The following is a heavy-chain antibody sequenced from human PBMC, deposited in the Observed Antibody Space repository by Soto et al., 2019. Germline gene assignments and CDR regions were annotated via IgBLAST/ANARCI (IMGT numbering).Heavy chain of an antibody. CDR3: ARGYCSSTSCYGRKYYYYMDV. CDR1: GFTFSSYD. V-gene: IGHV3-13*01. D-gene: IGHD2-2*01. CDR2: IGTAGDT. J-gene: IGHJ6*03. Sequence: EVQLVESGGGLVQPGGSLRLSCAASGFTFSSYDMHWVRQATGKGLEWVSAIGTAGDTYYPGSVKGRFTLSRENAKNSLYLQMNSLRAGDTAVYYCARGYCSSTSCYGRKYYYYMDVWGKGTTVTVSS.